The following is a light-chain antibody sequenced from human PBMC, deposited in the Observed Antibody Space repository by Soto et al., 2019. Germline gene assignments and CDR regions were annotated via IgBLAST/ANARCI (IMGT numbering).Light chain of an antibody. CDR1: QNVSTY. Sequence: EIVLTQSPATLSLSPGERVTLSCRASQNVSTYLAWYQQKPGQAPRLLIYDASDRATGIPPRFSGSGSGTDFTLTISSLEPEDFAVYYCQQRTNWLTFGPGAKVDIK. CDR2: DAS. CDR3: QQRTNWLT. J-gene: IGKJ3*01. V-gene: IGKV3-11*01.